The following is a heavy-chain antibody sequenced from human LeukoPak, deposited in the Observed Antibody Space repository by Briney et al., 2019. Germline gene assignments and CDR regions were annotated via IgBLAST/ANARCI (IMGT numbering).Heavy chain of an antibody. CDR1: GFTFSSYG. V-gene: IGHV3-33*01. D-gene: IGHD2-2*02. Sequence: GGSLRLSCAASGFTFSSYGMHWVRQAPGKGLEWVAVIWYDGSNKYYADSAKGRFTISRDNSKNTLYLQMNSLRAEDTAVYYCARDALDIVVVPAAIWAPHHDAFDIWGQGTMVTVSS. CDR3: ARDALDIVVVPAAIWAPHHDAFDI. J-gene: IGHJ3*02. CDR2: IWYDGSNK.